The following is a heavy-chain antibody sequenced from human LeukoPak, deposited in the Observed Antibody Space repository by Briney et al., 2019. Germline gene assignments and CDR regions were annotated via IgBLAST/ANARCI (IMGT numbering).Heavy chain of an antibody. CDR1: GGSISSSSYY. CDR3: ARLVVGVVSNWFDP. V-gene: IGHV4-39*01. J-gene: IGHJ5*02. D-gene: IGHD3-3*01. Sequence: PSETLSLTCTVSGGSISSSSYYWGWIRQPPGKGLEWIGSIYYSGSTYYNPSLKSRVTISVDTSKNQFSLKLSSVTAADTAVYYCARLVVGVVSNWFDPWGQGTPVTVSS. CDR2: IYYSGST.